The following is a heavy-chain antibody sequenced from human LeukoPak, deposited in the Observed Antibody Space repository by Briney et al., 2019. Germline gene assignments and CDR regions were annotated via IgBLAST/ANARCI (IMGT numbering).Heavy chain of an antibody. CDR1: GFTFSSYG. CDR2: ISYDGSNK. D-gene: IGHD3-22*01. CDR3: AKDNPPIAMMDLKPLDY. J-gene: IGHJ4*02. V-gene: IGHV3-30*18. Sequence: QPGGSLRLSCAASGFTFSSYGMHWVRQPPGKGLEWVAVISYDGSNKYYADSVKGRFTISRDNSKNTLYLQMNSLRAEDTAVYYCAKDNPPIAMMDLKPLDYWGQGTLVTVSS.